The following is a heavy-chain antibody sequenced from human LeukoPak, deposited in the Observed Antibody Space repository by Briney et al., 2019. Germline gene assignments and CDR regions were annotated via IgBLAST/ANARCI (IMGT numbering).Heavy chain of an antibody. CDR1: XFTFSRYW. D-gene: IGHD3-22*01. Sequence: PGGSLRLSCVDSXFTFSRYWMSWVRQAPGKGLEWVANIKPDGSDKNYVDSVRGRFTISRDNSKNSLYLQMNSLRAEDTAVYHCARYYDSSGYFYWGQGTLVTVSS. J-gene: IGHJ4*02. CDR3: ARYYDSSGYFY. V-gene: IGHV3-7*04. CDR2: IKPDGSDK.